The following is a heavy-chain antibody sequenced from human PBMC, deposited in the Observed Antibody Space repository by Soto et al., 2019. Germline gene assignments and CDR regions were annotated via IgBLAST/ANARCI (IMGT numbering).Heavy chain of an antibody. J-gene: IGHJ4*01. D-gene: IGHD2-21*01. Sequence: SETLALTCDVSGYSISTYYWSWVRQPPGNGLELIGYVYYSGSTLYNPSLESRVTLSIDMSKKQGSLKLSSVIAADTAVYYCATTRMIESWMDYWGHETMVTVSS. V-gene: IGHV4-59*03. CDR2: VYYSGST. CDR1: GYSISTYY. CDR3: ATTRMIESWMDY.